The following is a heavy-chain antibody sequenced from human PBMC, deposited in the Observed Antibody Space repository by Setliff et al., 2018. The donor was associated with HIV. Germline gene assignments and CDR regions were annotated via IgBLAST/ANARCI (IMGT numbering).Heavy chain of an antibody. CDR2: ISSSGSTI. CDR1: GFTFSSYE. Sequence: GGSLRLSCAASGFTFSSYEMNWVRQAPGKGLEWVSYISSSGSTIYYADSVKGRFSISRDNAKNSLYLQMNSLRAEDTAVYYCARELREGYNFWSAGGGFDYWGQGTLVTVSS. J-gene: IGHJ4*02. CDR3: ARELREGYNFWSAGGGFDY. V-gene: IGHV3-48*03. D-gene: IGHD3-3*01.